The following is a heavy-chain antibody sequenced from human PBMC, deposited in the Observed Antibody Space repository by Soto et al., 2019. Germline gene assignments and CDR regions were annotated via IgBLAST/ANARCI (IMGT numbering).Heavy chain of an antibody. Sequence: EVQLVESGGGLVQPGGSLKLSCVGSGFIFGGAAMHWVRHASGKGLEWLGRVRSKVNNYATEYAASVKGRFTISRDDSKNTAYLQMNSLKTEDTAEYYCVRHEGHQYDNSGQYFQNWGQGTLVIVSS. V-gene: IGHV3-73*02. CDR1: GFIFGGAA. D-gene: IGHD3-22*01. CDR3: VRHEGHQYDNSGQYFQN. J-gene: IGHJ1*01. CDR2: VRSKVNNYAT.